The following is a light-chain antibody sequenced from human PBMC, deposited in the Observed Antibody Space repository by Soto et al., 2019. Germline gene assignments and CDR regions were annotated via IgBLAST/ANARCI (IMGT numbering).Light chain of an antibody. Sequence: QSALTQPPSASGSPGQSVTISCTGTTGDIGSYNYVSWYQQHPGKAPKLMIYEVSKRPSGVPDRFSGSKSGNTASLTVSGLQAEDEADYYCSSYAGSNILLFGGGTKLTVL. J-gene: IGLJ2*01. V-gene: IGLV2-8*01. CDR2: EVS. CDR3: SSYAGSNILL. CDR1: TGDIGSYNY.